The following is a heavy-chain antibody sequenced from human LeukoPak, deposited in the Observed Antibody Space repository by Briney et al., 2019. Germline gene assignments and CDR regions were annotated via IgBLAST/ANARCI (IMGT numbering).Heavy chain of an antibody. J-gene: IGHJ3*02. CDR3: AKSSIAAAGTGAFDI. V-gene: IGHV1-69*05. Sequence: ASVKVSCKASGGTFSGYAISWVRQAPGQGLEWMGGIIPIFGTANYAQKFQGRVTITTDESTSTAYMGMSSLRSEDTAVYYCAKSSIAAAGTGAFDIWGQGTMVTVSS. CDR1: GGTFSGYA. D-gene: IGHD6-13*01. CDR2: IIPIFGTA.